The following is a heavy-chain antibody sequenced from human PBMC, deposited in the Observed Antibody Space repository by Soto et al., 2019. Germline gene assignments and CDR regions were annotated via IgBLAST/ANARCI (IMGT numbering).Heavy chain of an antibody. Sequence: GESLKISCKGSGYSFTSYWISWVGQMPGKGLEWMGRIDPSDSYTNYSPSFQGHVTISADKSISTAYLQWSSLKASDTAMYYCARQLRGSYSSGWYPPPGMDVWGQGTTVTVSS. CDR3: ARQLRGSYSSGWYPPPGMDV. V-gene: IGHV5-10-1*01. D-gene: IGHD6-19*01. CDR1: GYSFTSYW. J-gene: IGHJ6*02. CDR2: IDPSDSYT.